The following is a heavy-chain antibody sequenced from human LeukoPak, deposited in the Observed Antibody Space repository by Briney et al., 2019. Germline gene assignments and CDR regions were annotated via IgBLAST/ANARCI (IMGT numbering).Heavy chain of an antibody. V-gene: IGHV3-20*04. CDR2: INWNGGGT. CDR1: GFTVKEYG. Sequence: GGSLRLSCAATGFTVKEYGMHWVRQPPGKGLEWVSGINWNGGGTDYADSVKGRFTISRDNAKNYLYLQMTSLRPEDTALYYCAKHLRATNTYIFFGLDVWGQGTTVTVSS. J-gene: IGHJ6*02. CDR3: AKHLRATNTYIFFGLDV. D-gene: IGHD1-26*01.